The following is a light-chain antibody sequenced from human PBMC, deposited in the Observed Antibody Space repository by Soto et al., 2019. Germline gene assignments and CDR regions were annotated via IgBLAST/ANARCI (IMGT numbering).Light chain of an antibody. CDR2: AAS. CDR3: LQSYTFPFT. CDR1: QDISNY. Sequence: DIQMTQSPFSLSASVGDTVTLTCRASQDISNYLYWLQQKPGKAPKLLIDAASTLQTGVPSRFSGSESGTDVTLTISSLQPEDFAIYFCLQSYTFPFTFGPGTRVEIK. J-gene: IGKJ3*01. V-gene: IGKV1-39*01.